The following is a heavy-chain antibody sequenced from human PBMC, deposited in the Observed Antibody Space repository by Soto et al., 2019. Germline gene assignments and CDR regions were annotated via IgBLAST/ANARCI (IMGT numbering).Heavy chain of an antibody. CDR2: IIPIFGTA. D-gene: IGHD6-13*01. CDR1: GGTFSIYA. Sequence: SVKVSCKASGGTFSIYAISWVRQAPGQGLEWMGGIIPIFGTANYAQKFQGRVTITADESTSTAYMELSSLRSEDTAVYYCAGTNSSSWLHWFDPWGQGTLVTVSS. CDR3: AGTNSSSWLHWFDP. V-gene: IGHV1-69*13. J-gene: IGHJ5*02.